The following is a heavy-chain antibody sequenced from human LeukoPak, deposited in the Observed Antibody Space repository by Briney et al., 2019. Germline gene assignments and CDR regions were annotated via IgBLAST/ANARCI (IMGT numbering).Heavy chain of an antibody. J-gene: IGHJ4*02. CDR1: RYSFTSYY. CDR2: INPSGGGA. Sequence: GSSVKVSCKASRYSFTSYYMHWVRQAPGHGLEWMGIINPSGGGASYEQKFQGRVTMTRDTSISTAYMELSRLRSDDTAVYYCAREIFVAGRVALGDYWGQGTLVIVSS. V-gene: IGHV1-46*01. CDR3: AREIFVAGRVALGDY. D-gene: IGHD6-19*01.